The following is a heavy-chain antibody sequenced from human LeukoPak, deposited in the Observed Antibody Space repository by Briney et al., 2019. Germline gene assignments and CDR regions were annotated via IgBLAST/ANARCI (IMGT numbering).Heavy chain of an antibody. CDR1: GFTFSYNY. CDR3: ARGLDRTTSCFDY. Sequence: QPGGSLRLSCAASGFTFSYNYMSWVRQAPGKGLEWVSAIYSGGTTYYADSVKGRFTISRDNSKNTLYLQMNSLRAEDTAVYYCARGLDRTTSCFDYWGQGTLVTVSS. D-gene: IGHD2-2*01. J-gene: IGHJ4*02. V-gene: IGHV3-53*01. CDR2: IYSGGTT.